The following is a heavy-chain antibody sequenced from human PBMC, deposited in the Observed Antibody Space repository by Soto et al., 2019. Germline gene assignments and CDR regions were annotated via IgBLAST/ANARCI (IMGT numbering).Heavy chain of an antibody. CDR3: ARDGRAVADEIAALDI. J-gene: IGHJ3*02. CDR1: GDSVSSNSAA. V-gene: IGHV6-1*01. CDR2: TYYRSKWYN. D-gene: IGHD6-19*01. Sequence: SQTLSLTCAISGDSVSSNSAAWNWIRQSPSRGLEWLGRTYYRSKWYNDYAVSVKSRIAINPDTSKNQFSLQLNSVTPEDTAVYYCARDGRAVADEIAALDIWGQGTMVTVSS.